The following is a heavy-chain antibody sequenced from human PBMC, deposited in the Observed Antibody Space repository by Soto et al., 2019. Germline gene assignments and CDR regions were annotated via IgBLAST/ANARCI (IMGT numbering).Heavy chain of an antibody. J-gene: IGHJ4*02. D-gene: IGHD6-19*01. V-gene: IGHV4-39*07. Sequence: SETLSLTCTVSGGSIGSSDYYWGWIRQPPGKGLEWIGNIYDSGSTSYNPSLKSRVTISVDKSKNQFSLKLSSLTAADAAVYYCARVAVCGTRVDYWGQGTTVT. CDR2: IYDSGST. CDR3: ARVAVCGTRVDY. CDR1: GGSIGSSDYY.